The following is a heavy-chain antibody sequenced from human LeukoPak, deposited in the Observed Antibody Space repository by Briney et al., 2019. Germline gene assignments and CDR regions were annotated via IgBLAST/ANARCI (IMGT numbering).Heavy chain of an antibody. D-gene: IGHD6-13*01. V-gene: IGHV3-30*04. CDR1: GFTFRSYA. CDR2: ISYDGSSQ. CDR3: ARENPATGSFDY. J-gene: IGHJ4*02. Sequence: GGFLRLSCAASGFTFRSYAMHWVRQAPGKGLEWMAVISYDGSSQYYANSVKGRFTISRDNSKNTLYLQMNSLRPEVTALFFCARENPATGSFDYWGQGTLVTVSS.